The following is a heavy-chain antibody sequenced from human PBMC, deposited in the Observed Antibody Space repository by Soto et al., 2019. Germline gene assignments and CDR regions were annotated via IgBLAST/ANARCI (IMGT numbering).Heavy chain of an antibody. CDR2: IDWDDDK. CDR1: GCSRITSGMC. D-gene: IGHD4-17*01. J-gene: IGHJ6*02. CDR3: ERIHALRPGGLDF. Sequence: PTRTVTVTCVDPGCSRITSGMCVRWIGRPPGKALEWLALIDWDDDKYYSTSLKTRLTISKDTSKNQVVLTMTNMDPVDTFIYYCERIHALRPGGLDFWGQGTTVTVS. V-gene: IGHV2-70*01.